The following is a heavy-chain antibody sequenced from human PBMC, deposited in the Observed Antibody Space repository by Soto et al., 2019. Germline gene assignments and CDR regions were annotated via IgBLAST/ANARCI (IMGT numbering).Heavy chain of an antibody. CDR1: GFTFSSDG. D-gene: IGHD3-22*01. CDR3: ARAGDSSGYYPDY. Sequence: GGSLRLSCAASGFTFSSDGMHWVRQAPGKGLEWVAVIWYDGSNKYYADSVKGRFTISRDNSKNTLYLQMNSLRAEDTAVYYCARAGDSSGYYPDYWGQGTLVTVSS. J-gene: IGHJ4*02. CDR2: IWYDGSNK. V-gene: IGHV3-33*01.